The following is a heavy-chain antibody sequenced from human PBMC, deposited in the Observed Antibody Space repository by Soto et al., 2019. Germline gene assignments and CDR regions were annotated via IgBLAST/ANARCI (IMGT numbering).Heavy chain of an antibody. CDR1: GGSISSYY. D-gene: IGHD3-10*01. CDR2: IYTSGST. V-gene: IGHV4-4*07. Sequence: SETLSLTCTVSGGSISSYYWIWIGQPAGKGLEWIGRIYTSGSTNYNPSLKSRVTMSVDTSKNQFSLKLSSVTAADTAVYYCARTMVRGYYYYGMDVWGQGTTVTVSS. J-gene: IGHJ6*02. CDR3: ARTMVRGYYYYGMDV.